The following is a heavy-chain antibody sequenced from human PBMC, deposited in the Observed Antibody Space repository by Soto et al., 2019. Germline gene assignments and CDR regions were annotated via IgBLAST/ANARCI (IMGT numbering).Heavy chain of an antibody. CDR2: ISGSGSDI. J-gene: IGHJ5*02. Sequence: EVQLVESGGGLVQPGGSLRLSCSASGFTFSTYSMSWVRQAPGKGLEWVSQISGSGSDIYYGDSVKGRFTISRDNARNSVFLQMNSLRAEDTAVYYCARERAVGGTGFDPWCQGSLVTVSS. D-gene: IGHD6-19*01. CDR3: ARERAVGGTGFDP. CDR1: GFTFSTYS. V-gene: IGHV3-48*01.